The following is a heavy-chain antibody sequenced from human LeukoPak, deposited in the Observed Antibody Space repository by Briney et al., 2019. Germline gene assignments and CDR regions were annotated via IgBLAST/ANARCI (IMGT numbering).Heavy chain of an antibody. D-gene: IGHD1-26*01. CDR2: IITILGTA. CDR1: GGTFSSYA. CDR3: ATDEGG. V-gene: IGHV1-69*06. Sequence: SVKVSCTASGGTFSSYANSWVRLAPGQGLEWMGGIITILGTANYAKTFQGRVTLTWDTSISTAYMELSSLRSAEQAVYHCATDEGGGGQGTLVTV. J-gene: IGHJ1*01.